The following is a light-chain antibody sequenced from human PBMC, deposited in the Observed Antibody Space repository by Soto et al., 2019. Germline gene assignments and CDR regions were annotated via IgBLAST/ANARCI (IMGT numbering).Light chain of an antibody. V-gene: IGLV1-47*01. CDR1: SSNIGSNY. J-gene: IGLJ2*01. CDR3: SSYAGSNVI. Sequence: QSVLTQPPSASGTPGQRVTISCSGSSSNIGSNYVYWYQQLPGTAPKLLIYRNNQRPSGVPDRFSGSKSGTSASLAISGLRSEDEADYFCSSYAGSNVIFGGGTQLTVL. CDR2: RNN.